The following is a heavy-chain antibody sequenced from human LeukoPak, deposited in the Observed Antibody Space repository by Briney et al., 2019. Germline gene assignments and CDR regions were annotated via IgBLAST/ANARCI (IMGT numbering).Heavy chain of an antibody. CDR2: ISLSGDDK. J-gene: IGHJ1*01. Sequence: GGSLRLSCAPSGFTSSMCPMRWVRQAPGGGLGWVSAISLSGDDKFYADSVKGRFTISRDNSKSTLFLQMTSLRDDDTAIYYCARAQDDTRNDLVDRAWDHWGQGTLVTVSS. CDR3: ARAQDDTRNDLVDRAWDH. D-gene: IGHD1-1*01. V-gene: IGHV3-23*01. CDR1: GFTSSMCP.